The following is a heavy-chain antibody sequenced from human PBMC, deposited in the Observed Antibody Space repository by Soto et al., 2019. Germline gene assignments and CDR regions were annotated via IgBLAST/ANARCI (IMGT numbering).Heavy chain of an antibody. CDR1: GGSFSGYY. CDR2: INHSGST. V-gene: IGHV4-34*01. D-gene: IGHD4-17*01. J-gene: IGHJ5*02. CDR3: AKEMTTIHSNWFDP. Sequence: SETLSLTCAVYGGSFSGYYWSWIRQPPGKGLEWIGEINHSGSTSYNPSLKSRVTISVDTSKNQFSLSLSSVTAADTAIYYCAKEMTTIHSNWFDPWGLGTLVTVSS.